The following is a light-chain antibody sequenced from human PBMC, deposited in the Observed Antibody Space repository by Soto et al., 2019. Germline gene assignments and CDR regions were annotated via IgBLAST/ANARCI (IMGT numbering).Light chain of an antibody. CDR2: DAS. CDR1: QGIGNA. V-gene: IGKV1D-13*01. Sequence: GDRVTMSCRASQGIGNALAWYQQKPGKAPKVLIYDASSLKSGVPSRFSGSGSGTDFTLTISSLQSEDSAIYYCQQYNHWPPITFGQGTRLEIK. CDR3: QQYNHWPPIT. J-gene: IGKJ5*01.